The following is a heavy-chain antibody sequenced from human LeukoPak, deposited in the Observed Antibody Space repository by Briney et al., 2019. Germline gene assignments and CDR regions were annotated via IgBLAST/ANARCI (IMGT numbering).Heavy chain of an antibody. CDR1: GFTFSNYA. V-gene: IGHV3-23*01. CDR3: AKWGDYDVLTGYYVPDY. Sequence: GGSLRLSCAASGFTFSNYAMSWVRQAPGKGLEWVSAILGSGGSTFYADSVKGRFTASRDNSRSTLYLQMKSLRAEDTALYYCAKWGDYDVLTGYYVPDYWGQGTRVTVSS. CDR2: ILGSGGST. J-gene: IGHJ4*02. D-gene: IGHD3-9*01.